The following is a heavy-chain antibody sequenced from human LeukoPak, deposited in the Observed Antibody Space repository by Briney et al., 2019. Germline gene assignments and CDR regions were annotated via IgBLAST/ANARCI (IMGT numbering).Heavy chain of an antibody. CDR3: ARDRAEPYSGYDFGYYYYGMDV. CDR2: IYSGGST. CDR1: GFTVSSNY. J-gene: IGHJ6*02. V-gene: IGHV3-66*01. D-gene: IGHD5-12*01. Sequence: QTGGSLRLSCAASGFTVSSNYMSWVRQVPGKGLEWVSVIYSGGSTYYADSVKGRFTISRDNSKNTLYLQMNSLRAEDTAVYYCARDRAEPYSGYDFGYYYYGMDVWGQGTTVTVSS.